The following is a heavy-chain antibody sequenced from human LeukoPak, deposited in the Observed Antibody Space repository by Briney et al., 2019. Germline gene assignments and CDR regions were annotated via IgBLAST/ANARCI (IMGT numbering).Heavy chain of an antibody. Sequence: PSETLSLTCTVSGYSISSGYFWSWIRQPPGKGLQWIGCIHYSGSTNYNPSLKSRVTISVDTSKNQFSLKLSSVTAADTAVYYCAKIGNNFDYWGQGTLVTVSS. CDR2: IHYSGST. CDR3: AKIGNNFDY. J-gene: IGHJ4*02. CDR1: GYSISSGYF. D-gene: IGHD1/OR15-1a*01. V-gene: IGHV4-38-2*02.